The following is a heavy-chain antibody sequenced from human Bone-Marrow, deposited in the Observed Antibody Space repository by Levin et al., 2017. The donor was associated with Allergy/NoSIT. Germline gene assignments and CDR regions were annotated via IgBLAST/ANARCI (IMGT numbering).Heavy chain of an antibody. D-gene: IGHD2-15*01. CDR3: ARQTEGCSGGSCYYYYMDV. V-gene: IGHV5-51*01. CDR1: GYSFTSYW. Sequence: VASVKVSCKGSGYSFTSYWIGWVRQLPGKGLEWMGIIYPGDSDTRYSPSFQGQVTISADKSISTAYLQWSSLKASDTAMYYCARQTEGCSGGSCYYYYMDVWGKGTTVTVSS. J-gene: IGHJ6*03. CDR2: IYPGDSDT.